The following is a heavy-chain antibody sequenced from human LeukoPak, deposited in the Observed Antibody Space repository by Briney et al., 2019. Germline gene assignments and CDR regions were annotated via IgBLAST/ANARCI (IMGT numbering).Heavy chain of an antibody. CDR2: ISGSGGST. V-gene: IGHV3-23*01. D-gene: IGHD3-10*01. Sequence: GGSLRLSCAASGFTFTSYAMNWVRQAPGKGLEWVSAISGSGGSTYSADSLKGRFTISRDNSKNTLYLQMNSLRVEDTAVNYCAKGARSSGSSYFDYWGQGTLVTVPS. CDR3: AKGARSSGSSYFDY. CDR1: GFTFTSYA. J-gene: IGHJ4*02.